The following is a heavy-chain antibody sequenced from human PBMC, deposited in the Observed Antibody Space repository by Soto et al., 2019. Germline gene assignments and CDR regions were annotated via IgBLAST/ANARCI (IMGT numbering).Heavy chain of an antibody. Sequence: ASVKVSCKASGYTFTSYYMHWVRQAPGQGLEWMGIINPSGGSTSYAQKFQGRVTMTRDTSTSTVYMELSSLRSEDTAVYYCVVSSGQVVGLYYYWGQGTLVTVSS. D-gene: IGHD1-26*01. CDR1: GYTFTSYY. V-gene: IGHV1-46*01. CDR3: VVSSGQVVGLYYY. J-gene: IGHJ4*02. CDR2: INPSGGST.